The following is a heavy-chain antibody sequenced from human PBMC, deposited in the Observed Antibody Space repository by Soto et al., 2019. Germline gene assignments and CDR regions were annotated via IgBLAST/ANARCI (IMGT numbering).Heavy chain of an antibody. CDR3: ARVSDYSDSSGYYDY. J-gene: IGHJ4*02. V-gene: IGHV1-2*02. D-gene: IGHD3-22*01. CDR1: GYTFTGYY. Sequence: ASVKVSCKASGYTFTGYYMHWVRQAPGQGLEWMGWINPNSGGTNYAQKFQGRVTMTRDTSISTAYMELSRLRSDDTAVYYCARVSDYSDSSGYYDYWGQGTLVTVSS. CDR2: INPNSGGT.